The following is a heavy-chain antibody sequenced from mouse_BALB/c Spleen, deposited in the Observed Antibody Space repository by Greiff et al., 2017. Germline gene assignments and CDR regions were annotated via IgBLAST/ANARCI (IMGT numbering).Heavy chain of an antibody. Sequence: QVQLQQPGAELVKPGASVKLSCKASGYTFTSYWMHWVKQRPGQGLEWIGEIDPSDSYTNYNQKFKGKATLTVDKSSSTAYMQLSSLTSEDSAVYYCAKGDDGYERGYYAMDYWGQGTSVTVSS. V-gene: IGHV1-69*02. J-gene: IGHJ4*01. CDR2: IDPSDSYT. CDR1: GYTFTSYW. CDR3: AKGDDGYERGYYAMDY. D-gene: IGHD2-3*01.